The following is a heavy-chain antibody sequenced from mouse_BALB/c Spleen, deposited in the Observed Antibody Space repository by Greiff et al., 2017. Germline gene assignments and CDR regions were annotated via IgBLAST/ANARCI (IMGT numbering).Heavy chain of an antibody. CDR3: ARDYDYDGGYAMDY. CDR1: GFTFSSFG. J-gene: IGHJ4*01. V-gene: IGHV5-17*02. CDR2: ISSGSSTI. Sequence: EVKLVESGGGLVQPGGSRKLSCAASGFTFSSFGMHWVRLAPEKGLEWVAYISSGSSTIYYADTVKGRFTISRDNPKNTLFLQMTSLRSEDTAMYYCARDYDYDGGYAMDYWGQGTSVTVSS. D-gene: IGHD2-4*01.